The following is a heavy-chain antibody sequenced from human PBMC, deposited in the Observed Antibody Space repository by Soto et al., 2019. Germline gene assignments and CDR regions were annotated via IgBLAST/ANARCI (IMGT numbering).Heavy chain of an antibody. CDR1: GYTFTSYG. Sequence: ASVKVSCKASGYTFTSYGISWVRLAPGQGLEWMGWISAYNGNTNYAQKLQGRVTMTTDTSTSTAYMELRSLRSDDTAVYYCARDLGPGGIAAAGTEAFDIWSQGTMVTVSS. CDR2: ISAYNGNT. D-gene: IGHD6-13*01. J-gene: IGHJ3*02. V-gene: IGHV1-18*04. CDR3: ARDLGPGGIAAAGTEAFDI.